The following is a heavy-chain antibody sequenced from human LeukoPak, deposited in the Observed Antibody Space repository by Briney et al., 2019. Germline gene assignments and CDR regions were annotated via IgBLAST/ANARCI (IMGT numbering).Heavy chain of an antibody. V-gene: IGHV3-74*01. Sequence: GGSLRLSCAASGFTFSSFGMHWVRQAPGKGLVWVSRINSDGSSTSYADSVKGRFTISRDNAKNTLYLQMNSLRAEDAAVYYCARGRYYYDSTGSGYWGQGTLVTVSS. CDR3: ARGRYYYDSTGSGY. D-gene: IGHD3-22*01. J-gene: IGHJ4*02. CDR1: GFTFSSFG. CDR2: INSDGSST.